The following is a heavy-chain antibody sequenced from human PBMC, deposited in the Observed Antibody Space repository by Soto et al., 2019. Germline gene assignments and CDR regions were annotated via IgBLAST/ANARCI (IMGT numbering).Heavy chain of an antibody. V-gene: IGHV4-34*01. CDR2: INHSGST. Sequence: SETLSLTCAVYGGSFSGYYWSWIRQPPGKGLEWIGEINHSGSTNYNPSLKSRVTISVDTSKNQFSLKLSSVTAADTAVYYCARGQPYYDFWSGYYLATYYYYYMDVWGKGTTVTVSS. J-gene: IGHJ6*03. D-gene: IGHD3-3*01. CDR1: GGSFSGYY. CDR3: ARGQPYYDFWSGYYLATYYYYYMDV.